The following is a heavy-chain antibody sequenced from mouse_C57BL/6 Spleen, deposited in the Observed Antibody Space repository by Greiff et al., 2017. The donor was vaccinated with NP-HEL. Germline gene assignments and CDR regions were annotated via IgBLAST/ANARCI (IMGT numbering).Heavy chain of an antibody. CDR3: ARGYYSRETWFAY. V-gene: IGHV1-85*01. CDR2: IYPRDGST. J-gene: IGHJ3*01. D-gene: IGHD1-1*01. CDR1: GYTFTSYD. Sequence: VQLVESGPELVKPGASVKLSCKASGYTFTSYDINWVKQRPGQGLEWIGWIYPRDGSTKYNEKFKGKATLTVDTSSSTAYMELHSLTSEDSAVYFCARGYYSRETWFAYWGQGTLVTVSA.